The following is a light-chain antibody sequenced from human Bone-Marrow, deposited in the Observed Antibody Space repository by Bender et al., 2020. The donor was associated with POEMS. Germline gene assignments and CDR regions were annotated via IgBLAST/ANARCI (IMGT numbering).Light chain of an antibody. V-gene: IGLV3-25*02. Sequence: SFELTQPPSVSVSPGQTARITCSGDFVPKQYAYWYQQRPGQAPVLVIKKDTERPSGIPERFSGSNSGNTATLTISGTQAMDEADYYCQARDTTAWGVFGGGTKLTVL. CDR1: FVPKQY. CDR3: QARDTTAWGV. CDR2: KDT. J-gene: IGLJ2*01.